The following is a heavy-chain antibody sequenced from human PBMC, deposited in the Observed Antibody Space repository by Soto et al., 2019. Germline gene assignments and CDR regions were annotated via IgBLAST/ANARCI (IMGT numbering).Heavy chain of an antibody. CDR2: IYYSGST. CDR3: ARGKTYYDILTGYYAAYYFDY. Sequence: PSETLSLTCTVSGGSISSYYWSWIRQPPGKGLEWIGYIYYSGSTNHNPSLKSRVTISVDTSKNQFSLKLSSVTAADTAVYYCARGKTYYDILTGYYAAYYFDYWGQGTLVTVDS. CDR1: GGSISSYY. V-gene: IGHV4-59*01. J-gene: IGHJ4*02. D-gene: IGHD3-9*01.